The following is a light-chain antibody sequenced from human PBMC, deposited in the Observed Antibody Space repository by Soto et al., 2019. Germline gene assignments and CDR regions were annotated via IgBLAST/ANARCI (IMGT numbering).Light chain of an antibody. CDR1: QSISGY. CDR3: QQSYSTPL. V-gene: IGKV1-39*01. J-gene: IGKJ3*01. CDR2: AAS. Sequence: DIQMTQSPSSLSASVGDRVTITCRASQSISGYLNWYQQKPGKAPKLLIYAASSLQSGVPSRFSGSGSGTDFTLTISSLQPEDFATYYCQQSYSTPLFGPGTKVDIK.